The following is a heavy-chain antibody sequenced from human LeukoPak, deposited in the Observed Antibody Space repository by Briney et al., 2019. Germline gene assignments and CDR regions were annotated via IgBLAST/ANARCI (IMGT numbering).Heavy chain of an antibody. CDR3: AKDDNWLQFES. D-gene: IGHD5-24*01. V-gene: IGHV3-30*04. CDR1: GFTFSSYA. J-gene: IGHJ5*01. CDR2: ISYDGSNK. Sequence: PGGALRLSCAASGFTFSSYAMHWVRQAPGEGLEWVAVISYDGSNKYYADSVKGRFTISRDNSKNTLYLQMNSLRAEDTAVYYCAKDDNWLQFESWGQGTLVTVSS.